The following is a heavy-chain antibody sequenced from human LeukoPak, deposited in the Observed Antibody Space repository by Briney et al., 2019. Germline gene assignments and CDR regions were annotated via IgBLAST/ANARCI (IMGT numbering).Heavy chain of an antibody. CDR2: IKQDGSEK. D-gene: IGHD2/OR15-2a*01. J-gene: IGHJ6*03. Sequence: TGGSLRLSCAASGFTFSSYWMSWVRQAPGKGLEWVANIKQDGSEKYYVDSVKGRFTISRDNAKNSLYLQMNSLRAEDTAVYYCARDPVSYYYYYYMDVWGKGTTVTVSS. CDR1: GFTFSSYW. V-gene: IGHV3-7*01. CDR3: ARDPVSYYYYYYMDV.